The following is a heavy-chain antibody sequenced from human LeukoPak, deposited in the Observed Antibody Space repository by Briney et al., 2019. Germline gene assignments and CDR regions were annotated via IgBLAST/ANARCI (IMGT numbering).Heavy chain of an antibody. Sequence: SVKVSCKASGGTFTNYAINWVRQAPGQGLQWMGRIIPIFDTANYAQKFQGRVTITADKSTSTAYMYLTSLTSEDTAVYYCARSTRGLPYCGDGCYPPFDFWGQGTLVTVSS. CDR1: GGTFTNYA. CDR3: ARSTRGLPYCGDGCYPPFDF. J-gene: IGHJ4*02. CDR2: IIPIFDTA. V-gene: IGHV1-69*06. D-gene: IGHD2-21*02.